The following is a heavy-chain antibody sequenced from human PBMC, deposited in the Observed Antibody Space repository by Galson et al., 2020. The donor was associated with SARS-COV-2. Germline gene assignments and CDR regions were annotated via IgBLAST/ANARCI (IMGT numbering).Heavy chain of an antibody. CDR1: GYTFTGYY. V-gene: IGHV1-2*04. Sequence: ASVKVSCKASGYTFTGYYMHWVRQAPGQGLEWMGWINPNSGGTNYAQKFQGWVTMTRDTSISTAYMELSRLRSDDTAVYYCARLRGRMDSSGWYYFDYWGQGTLVTVSS. CDR2: INPNSGGT. D-gene: IGHD6-19*01. J-gene: IGHJ4*02. CDR3: ARLRGRMDSSGWYYFDY.